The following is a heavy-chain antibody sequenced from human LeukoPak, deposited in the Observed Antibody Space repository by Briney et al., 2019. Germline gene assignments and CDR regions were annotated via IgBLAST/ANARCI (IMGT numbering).Heavy chain of an antibody. CDR1: GYTFTTHD. Sequence: ASVKVSCRASGYTFTTHDINWVRQATGQGLEWMGWMSPNSGDTGYAQKFQGRVTMTSDSSISTAFMELSSLRSEDTAIYYCVRTPPNWGFDYWGQGTLVTVSS. J-gene: IGHJ4*02. CDR3: VRTPPNWGFDY. V-gene: IGHV1-8*01. D-gene: IGHD7-27*01. CDR2: MSPNSGDT.